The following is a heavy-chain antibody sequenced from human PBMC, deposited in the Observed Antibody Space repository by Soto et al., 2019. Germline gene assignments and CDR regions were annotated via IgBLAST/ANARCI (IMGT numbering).Heavy chain of an antibody. CDR2: IIPIFGTA. Sequence: RASVKVSCKASGGTFSSYAISWVRQAPGQGLEWMGGIIPIFGTANYAQKFQGRVTITADESTSTAYMELSSLRSEDTAVYYCARVPEPFITEEWTYGMDVWGQGTTVTVSS. CDR3: ARVPEPFITEEWTYGMDV. V-gene: IGHV1-69*13. D-gene: IGHD3-22*01. CDR1: GGTFSSYA. J-gene: IGHJ6*02.